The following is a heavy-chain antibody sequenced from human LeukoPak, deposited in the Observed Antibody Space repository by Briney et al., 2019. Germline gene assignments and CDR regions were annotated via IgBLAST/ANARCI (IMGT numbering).Heavy chain of an antibody. CDR3: ARSRRHYITMIVVANNWFDP. CDR1: GGSFSGYY. Sequence: SETLSLTCAVYGGSFSGYYWSWIRQPPGKGLEWIGEINHRGSTNYNPSLKSRVTISVDTSKNQFSLKLSSVTAADTAVYYCARSRRHYITMIVVANNWFDPWGQGTLVTVSS. J-gene: IGHJ5*02. D-gene: IGHD3-22*01. V-gene: IGHV4-34*01. CDR2: INHRGST.